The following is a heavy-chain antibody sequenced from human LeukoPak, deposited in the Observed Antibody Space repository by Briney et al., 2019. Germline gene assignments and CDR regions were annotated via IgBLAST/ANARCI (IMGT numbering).Heavy chain of an antibody. CDR3: ARDGYGYCSSTSCPNQDGMDV. Sequence: GGPLRLSCAASGFTFSSYSMNWVRQAPGKGLEWVSSISSSRSYIYYTDSVKGRFTISRDNTKNSLYLQMISLRAEDTAVYYCARDGYGYCSSTSCPNQDGMDVWGQGTTVTVSS. CDR2: ISSSRSYI. D-gene: IGHD2-2*01. J-gene: IGHJ6*02. CDR1: GFTFSSYS. V-gene: IGHV3-21*01.